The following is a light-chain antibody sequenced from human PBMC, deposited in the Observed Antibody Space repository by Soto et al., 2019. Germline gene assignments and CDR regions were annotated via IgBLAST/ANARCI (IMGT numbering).Light chain of an antibody. CDR1: SSDVGGYNY. CDR2: EVS. CDR3: SSYTSSSTLV. V-gene: IGLV2-14*01. J-gene: IGLJ1*01. Sequence: QSALTQPASVSGSPGQSITISCTGTSSDVGGYNYVSWYQQHPGKAPKLMIYEVSNRPSGVSNLFSGSKSGNTASLTISGLQAEDEADYYCSSYTSSSTLVFGTGTKLTV.